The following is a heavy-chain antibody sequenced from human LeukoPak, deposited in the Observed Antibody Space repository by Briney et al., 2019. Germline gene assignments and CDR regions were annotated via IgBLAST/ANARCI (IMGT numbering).Heavy chain of an antibody. J-gene: IGHJ4*02. CDR3: ARGSNWELLLFDY. Sequence: GASVKVSFKASGYTFTGYYMHWVRQAPGQGLEWMGWINPNSGGTNYAQKFQGRVTMTRDTSISTAYMELSRLRSDDTAVYYCARGSNWELLLFDYWGQGTLVTVSS. D-gene: IGHD1-26*01. CDR2: INPNSGGT. V-gene: IGHV1-2*02. CDR1: GYTFTGYY.